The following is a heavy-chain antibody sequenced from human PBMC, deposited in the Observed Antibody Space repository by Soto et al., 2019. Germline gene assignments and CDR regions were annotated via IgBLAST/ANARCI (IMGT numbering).Heavy chain of an antibody. V-gene: IGHV3-7*03. D-gene: IGHD3-10*01. J-gene: IGHJ5*02. CDR2: IKQDGREK. CDR1: GFDFSSYW. CDR3: AGDGVRNGAYNGWLDP. Sequence: EVQLVESGGDLVQPGGSLRLSCAASGFDFSSYWMTWVRQAPGKGLERVANIKQDGREKYYVASVKGRFTISRDNGNNLLYLQMDSLTPDDTAVYYCAGDGVRNGAYNGWLDPWGQGTLVTVSS.